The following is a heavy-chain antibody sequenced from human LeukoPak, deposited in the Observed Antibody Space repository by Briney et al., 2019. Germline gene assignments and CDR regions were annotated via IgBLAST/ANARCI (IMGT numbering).Heavy chain of an antibody. J-gene: IGHJ5*02. D-gene: IGHD6-13*01. V-gene: IGHV4-59*01. Sequence: SETLSLTCTVSGGSISSYYWSWIRQPPGKGLEWIGYIYYSGSTNYNPSLKSRVTISVDTSKNQFSLKLSSVTAADTAVYHCAREGIAAASFIWFDPWGQGTLVTVSS. CDR2: IYYSGST. CDR3: AREGIAAASFIWFDP. CDR1: GGSISSYY.